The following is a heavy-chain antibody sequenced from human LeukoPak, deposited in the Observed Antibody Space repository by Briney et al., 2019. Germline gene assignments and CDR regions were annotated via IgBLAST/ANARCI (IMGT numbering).Heavy chain of an antibody. CDR1: GVSLSRNSAA. CDR2: TYYRSKRYN. V-gene: IGHV6-1*01. CDR3: ARSISRLGD. Sequence: SQTLSLTCAISGVSLSRNSAAGTWIRKSPSRGLEGLGRTYYRSKRYNDYAVSVKGRITNSADTSKDQFSLQLNSGTPEDTAVYYCARSISRLGDWGQGTLVTVSS. J-gene: IGHJ4*02. D-gene: IGHD3-16*01.